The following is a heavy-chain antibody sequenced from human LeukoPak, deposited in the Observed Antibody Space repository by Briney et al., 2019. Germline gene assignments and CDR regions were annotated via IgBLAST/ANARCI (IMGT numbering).Heavy chain of an antibody. V-gene: IGHV3-48*03. CDR3: ARDAGGVWGSYFDY. J-gene: IGHJ4*02. D-gene: IGHD3-16*01. Sequence: GGSLRLSCTASGFTFSGYDINWVRQAPGKGLEWVSYISSSGGTIYYADSVKGRFTISRDNAKNSLYLQMNGLRGEDTAVYYCARDAGGVWGSYFDYWGQGTLVTVSS. CDR2: ISSSGGTI. CDR1: GFTFSGYD.